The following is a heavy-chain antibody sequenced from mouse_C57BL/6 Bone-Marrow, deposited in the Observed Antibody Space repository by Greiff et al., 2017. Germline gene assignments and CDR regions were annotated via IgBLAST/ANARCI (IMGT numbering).Heavy chain of an antibody. V-gene: IGHV1-69*01. CDR2: IDPSDSYT. J-gene: IGHJ2*01. D-gene: IGHD1-1*02. CDR1: GYTFTSYW. Sequence: QVQLQQPGAELVMPGASVKLSCKASGYTFTSYWMHWVKQRPGQGLEWIGEIDPSDSYTNYNQKFKGKSTLTVDKSSSTAYMQLSSLTSEDSAVYYCARLGIGYYDGPQGYWGQGTTLTVSS. CDR3: ARLGIGYYDGPQGY.